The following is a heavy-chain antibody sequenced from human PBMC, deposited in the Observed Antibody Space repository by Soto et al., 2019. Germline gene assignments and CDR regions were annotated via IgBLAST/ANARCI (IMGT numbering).Heavy chain of an antibody. D-gene: IGHD5-12*01. J-gene: IGHJ4*02. CDR2: IGPESGAT. CDR1: GYTFTGHY. V-gene: IGHV1-2*02. Sequence: ASVKVSCKASGYTFTGHYIHWVRQAPEQGPEWMGEIGPESGATRYAQKFQGRVTMTMDMSITTVYMELSNLSPDDTAVYYCGRGRSGQIVVFYWGQGTPVTVS. CDR3: GRGRSGQIVVFY.